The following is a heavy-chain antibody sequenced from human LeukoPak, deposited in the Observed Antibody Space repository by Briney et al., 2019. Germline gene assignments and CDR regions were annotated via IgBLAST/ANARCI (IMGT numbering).Heavy chain of an antibody. D-gene: IGHD1-14*01. CDR2: INHSGST. CDR1: GGSSSGYY. CDR3: ARGPSDHRLDY. Sequence: SETLSLSCAVYGGSSSGYYWSWIRQPPGKGLEWIGEINHSGSTNYNPSLKSRVTISVDTSKNQFSLKLSSVTAADTAGYYCARGPSDHRLDYWGQGTLVTVSS. V-gene: IGHV4-34*01. J-gene: IGHJ4*02.